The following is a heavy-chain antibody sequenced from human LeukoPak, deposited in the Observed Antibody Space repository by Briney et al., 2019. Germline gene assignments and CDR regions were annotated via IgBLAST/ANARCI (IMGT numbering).Heavy chain of an antibody. CDR2: IRGGGEI. CDR3: AKANWVSNADAVW. CDR1: GFSFSDYA. V-gene: IGHV3-23*01. J-gene: IGHJ4*02. D-gene: IGHD1-1*01. Sequence: PGGSLRLSCAASGFSFSDYAMSWVRQAPARGPEGVSSIRGGGEIFYAHSVKGRFTLSRDDSRNTVYLQLNNLRVEDTAIYYCAKANWVSNADAVWWGQGTQVTVSS.